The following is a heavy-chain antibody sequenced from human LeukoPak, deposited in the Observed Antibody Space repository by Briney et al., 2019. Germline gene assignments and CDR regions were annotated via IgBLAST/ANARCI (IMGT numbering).Heavy chain of an antibody. J-gene: IGHJ5*02. CDR2: IYDSGNS. D-gene: IGHD2/OR15-2a*01. CDR1: GGSMSSYY. CDR3: AKYCWSGAAPGSWFDP. V-gene: IGHV4-59*08. Sequence: SETLSLTCTVSGGSMSSYYWSWIRRPPGKGLEWIGYIYDSGNSNYNPSLKSRATISVDTSRKQFSLKLKSVTAADTAVYYCAKYCWSGAAPGSWFDPWGQGTLVTVSS.